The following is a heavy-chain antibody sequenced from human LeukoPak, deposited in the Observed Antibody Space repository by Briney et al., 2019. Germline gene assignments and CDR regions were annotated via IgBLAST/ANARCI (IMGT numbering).Heavy chain of an antibody. CDR1: SGSISGHY. V-gene: IGHV4-59*11. J-gene: IGHJ4*02. CDR2: IHYTEIT. D-gene: IGHD3-16*01. Sequence: SETLSLTCTVSSGSISGHYWSWIRRAPGKGLEWIGYIHYTEITIYNPSLKSRVAISLDTSKNRFSLNLKSVTAADTAVYYCARDGPFYFDYWGQGTLVTVSS. CDR3: ARDGPFYFDY.